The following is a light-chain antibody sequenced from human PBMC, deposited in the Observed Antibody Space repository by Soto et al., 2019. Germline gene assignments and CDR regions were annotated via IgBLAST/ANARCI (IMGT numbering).Light chain of an antibody. J-gene: IGKJ1*01. V-gene: IGKV3-20*01. CDR3: QQYDSSGWT. Sequence: EIVLTQSPGTLSVSPGERATLSCRASQSVSSTNLAWYQQKPGQAPRLLIYGTSTRDGGIPARFRGSGSGTDFTLTINRLAPVDFAVYYCQQYDSSGWTFGQGTKVEIK. CDR2: GTS. CDR1: QSVSSTN.